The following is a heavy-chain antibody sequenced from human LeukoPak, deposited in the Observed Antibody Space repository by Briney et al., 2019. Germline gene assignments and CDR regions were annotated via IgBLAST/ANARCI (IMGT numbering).Heavy chain of an antibody. J-gene: IGHJ5*02. Sequence: SQTLSLTCTVSGGSISSGGYYWSWIRQPPGKGLVWIGYIYHSGSTYYNPSLKSRVTISVDRSKNQFSLKLSSVTAADTAVYHCAMNGQSGFSFDPWGRGTLVTVSS. D-gene: IGHD1-26*01. V-gene: IGHV4-30-2*01. CDR3: AMNGQSGFSFDP. CDR1: GGSISSGGYY. CDR2: IYHSGST.